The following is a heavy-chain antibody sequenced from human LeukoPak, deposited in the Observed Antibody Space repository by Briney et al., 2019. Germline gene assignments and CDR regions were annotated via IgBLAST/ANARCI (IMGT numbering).Heavy chain of an antibody. D-gene: IGHD3-10*01. V-gene: IGHV1-2*02. Sequence: ASVKVSCKASGYTFTGYYMHWVRQAPGQGLEWMGWIIPNSGGTNYTQKFQGRVTITRDMSTSTAYMELSSLRSEDTAVYYCAADSARYKYYYGSGSYHSWFDPWGQGTLVTVSS. CDR1: GYTFTGYY. J-gene: IGHJ5*02. CDR3: AADSARYKYYYGSGSYHSWFDP. CDR2: IIPNSGGT.